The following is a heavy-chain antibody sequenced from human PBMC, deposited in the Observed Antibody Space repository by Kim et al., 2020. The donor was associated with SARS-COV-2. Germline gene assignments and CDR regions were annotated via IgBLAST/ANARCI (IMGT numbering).Heavy chain of an antibody. Sequence: SETLSLTCTVSGGSINSSSYYWGWIRQSPGKGLEWIGSGYYSGGTFYNPSLKSRVSISVDMSKNHFSLKVSSVTAADTAVYYCARVRYGGTNDYWGQGTLVTVSS. J-gene: IGHJ4*02. V-gene: IGHV4-39*02. CDR1: GGSINSSSYY. D-gene: IGHD2-15*01. CDR2: GYYSGGT. CDR3: ARVRYGGTNDY.